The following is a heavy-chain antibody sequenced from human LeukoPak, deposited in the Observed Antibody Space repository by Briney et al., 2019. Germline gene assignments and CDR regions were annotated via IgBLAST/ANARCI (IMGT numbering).Heavy chain of an antibody. CDR1: GFTFSHYE. CDR2: TSSSGGTM. J-gene: IGHJ4*02. Sequence: PGGSLRLSCAAAGFTFSHYEMNWVRQAAGKGLEWLSYTSSSGGTMYYADSVKGRFTSSRDNAKNSLYLQMNSLIAEDTAVYYCARVIGYWGSGNYYFDSWGQGTLVTVSS. V-gene: IGHV3-48*03. CDR3: ARVIGYWGSGNYYFDS. D-gene: IGHD3-10*01.